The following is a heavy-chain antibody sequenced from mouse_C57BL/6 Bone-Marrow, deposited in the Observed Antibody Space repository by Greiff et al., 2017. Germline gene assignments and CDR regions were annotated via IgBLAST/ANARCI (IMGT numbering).Heavy chain of an antibody. D-gene: IGHD2-5*01. Sequence: QVQLQQSGAELVKPGASVKLSCKASGYTFTSYWMHWVKQRPGQGLEWIGMIHPNSGSTNYNEKFKSKATLTVDKSSSTAYMQLSSLTSEDSAVYYCARGAYYSNYAYFDYWGQGTTLTVSS. CDR1: GYTFTSYW. V-gene: IGHV1-64*01. J-gene: IGHJ2*01. CDR3: ARGAYYSNYAYFDY. CDR2: IHPNSGST.